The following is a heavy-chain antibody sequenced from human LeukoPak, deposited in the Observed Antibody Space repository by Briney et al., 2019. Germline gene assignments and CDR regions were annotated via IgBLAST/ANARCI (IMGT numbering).Heavy chain of an antibody. Sequence: PSETLSLTCAVSGGSISSSNWWSWVRQPPGKGLEWIGEIYHSGSTNYNPSLKSRVIFLVDTSKNQFSLKLSSVTAADTAVYYCARSIAAAGDFDYWGQGTLVTVSS. CDR2: IYHSGST. V-gene: IGHV4-4*02. CDR1: GGSISSSNW. D-gene: IGHD6-13*01. CDR3: ARSIAAAGDFDY. J-gene: IGHJ4*02.